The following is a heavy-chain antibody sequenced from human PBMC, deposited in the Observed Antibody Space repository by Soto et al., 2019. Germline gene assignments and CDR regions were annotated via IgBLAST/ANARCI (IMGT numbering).Heavy chain of an antibody. CDR2: IRSKANSYAT. V-gene: IGHV3-73*01. Sequence: GGSLRLSCAASGFTFSGSAMHWVRQASGKGLEWVGRIRSKANSYATAYAASVKGRFTISRDDSKNTAYLQMNSLKTEDTAVYYCTRREWELSAFDIWGQGTMVTVSS. J-gene: IGHJ3*02. D-gene: IGHD1-26*01. CDR1: GFTFSGSA. CDR3: TRREWELSAFDI.